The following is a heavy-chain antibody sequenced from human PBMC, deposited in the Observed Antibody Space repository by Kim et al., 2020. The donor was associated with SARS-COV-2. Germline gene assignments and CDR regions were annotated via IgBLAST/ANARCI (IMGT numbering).Heavy chain of an antibody. CDR1: GFTFSNYC. J-gene: IGHJ4*02. Sequence: GGSLRLSCAASGFTFSNYCMHWVRQAPGKGLVWVSHINSDESSTSYADSVKGRFTISRDNAKNTLYLQMNSLRAEDTAVYYCARDGRDSGSYPYFDYWGQGSLVTVSS. V-gene: IGHV3-74*01. D-gene: IGHD3-10*01. CDR2: INSDESST. CDR3: ARDGRDSGSYPYFDY.